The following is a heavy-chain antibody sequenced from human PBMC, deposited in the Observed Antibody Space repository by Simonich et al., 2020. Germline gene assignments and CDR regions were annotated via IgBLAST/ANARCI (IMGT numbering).Heavy chain of an antibody. V-gene: IGHV3-30*07. D-gene: IGHD3-10*01. J-gene: IGHJ6*03. CDR3: ARDAGGSGSYYYYYYYMDV. CDR1: GVTFSSYA. CDR2: ISYDGSNK. Sequence: QVQLVESGGGVVQPGRSMRLSCAASGVTFSSYAMHWVRQAPGKGLELVAVISYDGSNKYYADSVKGRFTISRDNSKNTLYLQMNSLRAEDTAVYYCARDAGGSGSYYYYYYYMDVWGKGTTVTVSS.